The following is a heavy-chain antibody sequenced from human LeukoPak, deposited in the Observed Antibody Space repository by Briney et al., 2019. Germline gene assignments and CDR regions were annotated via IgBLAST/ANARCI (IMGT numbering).Heavy chain of an antibody. CDR2: IYHSGST. CDR1: GGSISSGGYS. J-gene: IGHJ3*02. CDR3: ARGGYYYDSSCSSIAFDI. V-gene: IGHV4-30-2*01. D-gene: IGHD3-22*01. Sequence: SQTLSLTCAVSGGSISSGGYSWSWVRQPPGRGVEWIGYIYHSGSTYYNPSLKSRVPISVHRSKNQFFLKLSSVTAADTAVYYCARGGYYYDSSCSSIAFDIWGQGTMVTVSS.